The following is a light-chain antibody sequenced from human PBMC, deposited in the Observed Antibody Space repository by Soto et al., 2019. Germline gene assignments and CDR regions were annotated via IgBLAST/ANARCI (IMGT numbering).Light chain of an antibody. CDR3: LQHNSYPRA. CDR1: QDIGND. J-gene: IGKJ1*01. V-gene: IGKV1-17*01. CDR2: AAS. Sequence: DIQMTQSPSSLSASVGDRVTITCRPSQDIGNDLGWYQQKPGKAPKRLIYAASSLESGVPARFSGSGSGTEFTLTISSLQPEDFATYYCLQHNSYPRAFGQGTKVDIK.